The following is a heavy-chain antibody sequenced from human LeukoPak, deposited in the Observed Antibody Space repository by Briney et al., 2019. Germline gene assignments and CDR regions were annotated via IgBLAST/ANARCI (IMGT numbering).Heavy chain of an antibody. Sequence: GGSLRLSCAASGFTFSSYAMSWVRQAPGKGLEWVSAIRDSGSSTHYADSVKGRFTISRDNGKNTLYLQMNSLRAEDTAAYYCARGSTYYDSSGQVPFDYWGQGTLVTVSS. CDR2: IRDSGSST. J-gene: IGHJ4*02. D-gene: IGHD3-22*01. CDR3: ARGSTYYDSSGQVPFDY. V-gene: IGHV3-23*01. CDR1: GFTFSSYA.